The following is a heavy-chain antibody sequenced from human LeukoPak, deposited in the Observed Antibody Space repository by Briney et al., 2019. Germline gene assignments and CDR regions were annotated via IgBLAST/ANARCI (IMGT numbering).Heavy chain of an antibody. CDR1: GGSISSYY. CDR3: ARESAGLSYYYDSSGYGRWFDP. V-gene: IGHV4-59*01. CDR2: IYYSGST. Sequence: KASETLSLTCTVSGGSISSYYWSWIRQPPGKGLDWIGYIYYSGSTNYNPSLKSRVTISVDTSKNQFSLKLSSVTAADTAVYYCARESAGLSYYYDSSGYGRWFDPWGQGTLVTVSS. D-gene: IGHD3-22*01. J-gene: IGHJ5*02.